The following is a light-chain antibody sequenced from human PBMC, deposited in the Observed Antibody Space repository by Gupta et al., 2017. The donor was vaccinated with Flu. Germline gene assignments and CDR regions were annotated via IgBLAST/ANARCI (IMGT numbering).Light chain of an antibody. V-gene: IGKV3-20*01. CDR3: QQYGTSPLT. CDR2: DAS. Sequence: LACYHQKPGQAPRRLIYDASSRATGLPDRFSGSGSGTDFTLTISRLEPEYLSVYYCQQYGTSPLTFGGGTKVEIK. J-gene: IGKJ4*01.